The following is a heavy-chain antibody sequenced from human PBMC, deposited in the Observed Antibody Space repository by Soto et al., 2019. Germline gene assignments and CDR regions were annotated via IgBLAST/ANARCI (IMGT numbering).Heavy chain of an antibody. CDR3: ARGPSVYCSSTSCSPFDP. CDR1: GFTVSSNY. D-gene: IGHD2-2*01. J-gene: IGHJ5*02. Sequence: GGSLRLSCAASGFTVSSNYVSWVRQAPGKGLGVVAVIYNGSSKYYADSVKGRFTISRGNSKNTLYLQMNSLRAEDTAVYYCARGPSVYCSSTSCSPFDPWGQGTLVTVSS. V-gene: IGHV3-53*05. CDR2: IYNGSSK.